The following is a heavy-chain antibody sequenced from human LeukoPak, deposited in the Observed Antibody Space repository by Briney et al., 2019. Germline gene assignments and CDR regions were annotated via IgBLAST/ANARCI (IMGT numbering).Heavy chain of an antibody. D-gene: IGHD5-24*01. CDR2: TNPNSGNT. CDR3: ARAKRGLATITGYYYYYYMDV. CDR1: GYTFTSYD. V-gene: IGHV1-8*01. J-gene: IGHJ6*03. Sequence: ASVKVSCKASGYTFTSYDINWVRQATGQGLEWMGWTNPNSGNTGYAQKFQGRVTMTRNTSISTAYMELSSLRSEDTAVYYCARAKRGLATITGYYYYYYMDVWGKGTTVTVSS.